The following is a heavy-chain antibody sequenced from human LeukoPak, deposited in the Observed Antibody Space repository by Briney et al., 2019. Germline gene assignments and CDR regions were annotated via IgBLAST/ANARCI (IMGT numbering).Heavy chain of an antibody. CDR2: ISGSGGST. CDR3: AKGIESSGAYYTCFDY. V-gene: IGHV3-23*01. J-gene: IGHJ4*02. D-gene: IGHD5/OR15-5a*01. CDR1: GFTFSSYA. Sequence: PGGSLRLSCAASGFTFSSYAMSWVRQAPGKGLEWVSAISGSGGSTYYADSVEGRFTISRDTSKNTLYLQMNSLRAEDTAVYYCAKGIESSGAYYTCFDYWGQGTLVSVSS.